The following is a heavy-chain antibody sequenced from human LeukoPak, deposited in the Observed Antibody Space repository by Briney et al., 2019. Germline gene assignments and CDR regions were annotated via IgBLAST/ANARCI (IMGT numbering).Heavy chain of an antibody. CDR1: GFTFSSYA. Sequence: GGSLRLSCAASGFTFSSYAMSWVRQAPGKGLEWVSAISGSGGSTYYADSVKGRFTISRDNSKNTLYLQMNSLRAEDTAVYYCAKGEDSSGWLDYYYGMDVWGQGTTVAVSS. V-gene: IGHV3-23*01. J-gene: IGHJ6*02. CDR3: AKGEDSSGWLDYYYGMDV. CDR2: ISGSGGST. D-gene: IGHD6-19*01.